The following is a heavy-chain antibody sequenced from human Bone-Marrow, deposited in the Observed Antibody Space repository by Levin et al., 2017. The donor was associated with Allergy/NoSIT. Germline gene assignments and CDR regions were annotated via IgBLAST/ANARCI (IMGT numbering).Heavy chain of an antibody. Sequence: GSLRLSCAVYGGSFSGYYWSWIRQPPGKGLEWIGEINHSGSTNYNPSLKSRVTISVDTSKNQFSLKLSSVTAADTAVYYCARVTYCSSTSCYDEYFDYWGQGTLVTVSS. J-gene: IGHJ4*02. D-gene: IGHD2-2*01. V-gene: IGHV4-34*01. CDR1: GGSFSGYY. CDR2: INHSGST. CDR3: ARVTYCSSTSCYDEYFDY.